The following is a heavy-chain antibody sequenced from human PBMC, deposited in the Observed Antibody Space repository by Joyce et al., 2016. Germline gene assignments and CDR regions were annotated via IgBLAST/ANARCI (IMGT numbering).Heavy chain of an antibody. Sequence: EVHLVESGGGLVKPGGSLRLSCAASGFTFGNYNMNWVRQAQGKGLEWVSSINSGTTYKYYADSVQGRFTISRDNAKNSLYLQMNSLRAEDTAVYYCARDLGYFDYWGQGTLVTVSS. J-gene: IGHJ4*02. CDR1: GFTFGNYN. CDR3: ARDLGYFDY. CDR2: INSGTTYK. V-gene: IGHV3-21*01.